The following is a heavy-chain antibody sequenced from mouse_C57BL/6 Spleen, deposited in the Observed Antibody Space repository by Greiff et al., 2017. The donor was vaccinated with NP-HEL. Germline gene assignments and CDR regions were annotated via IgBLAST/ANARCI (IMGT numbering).Heavy chain of an antibody. CDR1: GYAFTNYL. CDR2: INPGSGGT. Sequence: QVQLQQSGAELVRPGTSVKVSCKASGYAFTNYLIEWVKQRPGQGLEWIGVINPGSGGTNYNEKFKGKATLTADKSSSTAYMQLSSLTSEDSAVYFCARDGYPAWFADWGQGTLVTVSA. V-gene: IGHV1-54*01. D-gene: IGHD2-3*01. CDR3: ARDGYPAWFAD. J-gene: IGHJ3*01.